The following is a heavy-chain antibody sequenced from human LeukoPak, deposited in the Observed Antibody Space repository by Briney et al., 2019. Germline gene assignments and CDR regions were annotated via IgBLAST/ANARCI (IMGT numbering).Heavy chain of an antibody. CDR1: GYTFTSYA. CDR3: ARPISSGIYYFDY. D-gene: IGHD3-10*01. CDR2: INPNSGGT. V-gene: IGHV1-2*02. J-gene: IGHJ4*02. Sequence: ASVKVSCKASGYTFTSYAMNWVRQAPGQGLEWMGWINPNSGGTNYAQKFQGRVTMTRDTSISTAYMELSRLRSDDTAVYYCARPISSGIYYFDYWGQGTLVTVSS.